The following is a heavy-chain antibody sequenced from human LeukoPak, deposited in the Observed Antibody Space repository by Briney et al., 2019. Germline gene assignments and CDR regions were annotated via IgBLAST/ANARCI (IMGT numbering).Heavy chain of an antibody. CDR1: GFTFSSYA. J-gene: IGHJ4*02. CDR3: ARGRRIQLWLSI. Sequence: PGRSLRLSCAASGFTFSSYAMHWVRQAPGKGLEWVAVISYDGSNKYYADSVKGRFTISRDNSKNTLYLQMNSLRAEDTAVYYCARGRRIQLWLSIWGRGTLVTVSS. CDR2: ISYDGSNK. V-gene: IGHV3-30*04. D-gene: IGHD5-18*01.